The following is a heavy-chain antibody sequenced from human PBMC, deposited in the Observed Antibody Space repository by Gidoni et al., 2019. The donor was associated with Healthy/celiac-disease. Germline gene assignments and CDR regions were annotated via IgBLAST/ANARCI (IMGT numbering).Heavy chain of an antibody. Sequence: QVQLQESGPGLVKPSETLSLTCPVSGGSVSSGSYYWSWIRQPPGKGLEWIGYIYYSGSTNYNPSLKSRVTISVDTSKNQFSLKLSSVTAADTAVYYCARKAARHNGMDVWGQGTTVTVSS. D-gene: IGHD6-6*01. V-gene: IGHV4-61*01. CDR2: IYYSGST. CDR1: GGSVSSGSYY. J-gene: IGHJ6*02. CDR3: ARKAARHNGMDV.